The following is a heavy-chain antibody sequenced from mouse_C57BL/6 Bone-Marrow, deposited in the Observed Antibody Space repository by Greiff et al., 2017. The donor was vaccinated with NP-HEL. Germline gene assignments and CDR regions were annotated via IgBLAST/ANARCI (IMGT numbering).Heavy chain of an antibody. CDR3: ARRGAGRYFDY. Sequence: DVKLVESEGGLVQPGSSMKLSCTASGFTFSDYYMAWVRQVPEKGLEWVANINYDGSSTYYLDSLKSRFIISRDNAKNILYLQMSSLKSEDTATYYCARRGAGRYFDYWGQGTTLTVSS. CDR2: INYDGSST. D-gene: IGHD3-3*01. CDR1: GFTFSDYY. J-gene: IGHJ2*01. V-gene: IGHV5-16*01.